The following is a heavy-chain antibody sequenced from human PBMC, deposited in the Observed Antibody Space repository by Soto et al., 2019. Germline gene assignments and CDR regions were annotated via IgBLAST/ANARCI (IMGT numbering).Heavy chain of an antibody. CDR1: GGSISSYY. Sequence: SETLSLTCTVSGGSISSYYWSWIRQPPGKGLEWIGYIYYSGSTNYNPSLKSRVTISVDTSKNQFSLKLSSVTAADTAVYHCARRGSSSWDYYYYYMDVWGKGTTVTVSS. CDR2: IYYSGST. CDR3: ARRGSSSWDYYYYYMDV. D-gene: IGHD6-13*01. V-gene: IGHV4-59*08. J-gene: IGHJ6*03.